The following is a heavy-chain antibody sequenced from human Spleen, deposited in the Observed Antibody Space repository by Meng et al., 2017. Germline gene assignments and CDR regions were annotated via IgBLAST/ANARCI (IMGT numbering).Heavy chain of an antibody. D-gene: IGHD2-2*01. J-gene: IGHJ5*02. CDR3: ARALGFCDSSTCYSRFDP. Sequence: EVQLVESGGGLVKPGGSLRLSCAASGFTFSSFGMNWVRQAPGKGLEWVSFISSSGTYIHYADSVKGRFTVSRDNAKNSLYLQVNSLRAEDTAVYYCARALGFCDSSTCYSRFDPWGQGTLVTVSS. CDR1: GFTFSSFG. V-gene: IGHV3-21*01. CDR2: ISSSGTYI.